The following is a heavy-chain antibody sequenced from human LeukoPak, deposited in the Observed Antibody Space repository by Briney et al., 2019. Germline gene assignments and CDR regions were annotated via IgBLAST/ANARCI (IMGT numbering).Heavy chain of an antibody. CDR1: GYTFTSYD. D-gene: IGHD3-22*01. CDR3: ASKPSYYYDSSGYYYAY. CDR2: MNPNSGNT. Sequence: ASVKVSCKASGYTFTSYDINWVRQATGQGLEWMGWMNPNSGNTGYAQKFQGRVTMTRNTSISTAYMELSSLRSEDTAVYYCASKPSYYYDSSGYYYAYWGQGTLVTVSS. J-gene: IGHJ4*02. V-gene: IGHV1-8*01.